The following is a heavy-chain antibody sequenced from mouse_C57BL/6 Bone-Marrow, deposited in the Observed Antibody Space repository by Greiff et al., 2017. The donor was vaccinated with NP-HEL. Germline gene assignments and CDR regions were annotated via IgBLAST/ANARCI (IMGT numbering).Heavy chain of an antibody. CDR2: ISNGGGST. CDR3: ARREIYYGWDWFAY. CDR1: GFTFSVYY. V-gene: IGHV5-12*01. Sequence: EVQRVESGGGLVQPGGSLKLSCAASGFTFSVYYMYWVRQTPEKRLEWVAYISNGGGSTYYPDTVKGRFTISRDNAKNTLYLQMSRLKSEDTAMYYCARREIYYGWDWFAYWGQGTLVTVSA. D-gene: IGHD2-2*01. J-gene: IGHJ3*01.